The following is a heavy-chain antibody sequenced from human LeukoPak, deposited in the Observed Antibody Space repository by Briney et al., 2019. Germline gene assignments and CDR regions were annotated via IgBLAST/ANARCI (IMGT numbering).Heavy chain of an antibody. Sequence: ASVKVSCKASGYTFINHGISWVRQAPGQGLEWMGWTNTYNTNYIQKLQGRVTMTTDTSTSTAYMELRGLRSDDTAVYYCAKGSSGWSLDYWGQGTLVTVSS. CDR2: TNTYNT. D-gene: IGHD6-19*01. V-gene: IGHV1-18*01. J-gene: IGHJ4*02. CDR3: AKGSSGWSLDY. CDR1: GYTFINHG.